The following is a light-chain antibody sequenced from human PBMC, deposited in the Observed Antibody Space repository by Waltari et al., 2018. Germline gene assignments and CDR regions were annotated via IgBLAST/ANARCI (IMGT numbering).Light chain of an antibody. J-gene: IGLJ3*02. V-gene: IGLV2-14*01. Sequence: QSALTQPASVSGSPGQSITIPCSGTSSDVGGYKYVSWYQQHPGKAPQLMIYDVTNRPSGVSNRFYGSKSGNTASLTISGLQAEDEADYYCSSYTSSGTVVFGGGTKLTVL. CDR2: DVT. CDR3: SSYTSSGTVV. CDR1: SSDVGGYKY.